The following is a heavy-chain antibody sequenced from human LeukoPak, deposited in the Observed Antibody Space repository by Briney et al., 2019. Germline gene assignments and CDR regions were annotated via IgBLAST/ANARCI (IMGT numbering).Heavy chain of an antibody. D-gene: IGHD1-14*01. CDR1: GFTFRNYW. Sequence: GRCLRLSCAVSGFTFRNYWMSWVRQAPGKGLEWVANINEDGNKKYYADSVKGRFTISRDNAKNSLSLQMNNLRSGGTAVYYCARIDSRRTFDIWGQGTMVTVSS. CDR2: INEDGNKK. CDR3: ARIDSRRTFDI. J-gene: IGHJ3*02. V-gene: IGHV3-7*01.